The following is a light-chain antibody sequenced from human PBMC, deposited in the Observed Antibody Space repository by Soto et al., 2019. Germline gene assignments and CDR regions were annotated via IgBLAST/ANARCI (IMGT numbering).Light chain of an antibody. Sequence: DIPMTQSPSTLSASVVDRVTITCRASQSLNSWLAWYQQKPGKAPKFLIYDASTLESGVPSRFSGSGSGTDFTLTISSLQPEDFATYYCQHSYSTPWTFGQGTMVDTK. CDR2: DAS. V-gene: IGKV1-5*01. CDR1: QSLNSW. CDR3: QHSYSTPWT. J-gene: IGKJ1*01.